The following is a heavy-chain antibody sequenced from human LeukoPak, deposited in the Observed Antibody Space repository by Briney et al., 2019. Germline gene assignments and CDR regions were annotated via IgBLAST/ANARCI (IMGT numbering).Heavy chain of an antibody. CDR3: ARYVAATGPFDY. CDR2: IYHSGST. V-gene: IGHV4-39*01. CDR1: SGSISSSSYY. Sequence: PSETLSLTCTVSSGSISSSSYYWGWIRQPPGKGLDWIANIYHSGSTSYNPSLKSRVTISLDTSRNQFSLKLRSVTAADTAVYYCARYVAATGPFDYWGQGTLVTVSS. J-gene: IGHJ4*02. D-gene: IGHD6-13*01.